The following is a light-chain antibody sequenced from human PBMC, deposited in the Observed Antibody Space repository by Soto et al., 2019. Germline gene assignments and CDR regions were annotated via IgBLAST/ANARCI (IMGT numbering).Light chain of an antibody. V-gene: IGLV2-14*01. CDR1: SSDVGNYNF. Sequence: QSALTQPASVSGSPGQSITISCTGTSSDVGNYNFVSWYQHHAGTALKLIIYQVTNRPSGVSDRFSGSKSGDTASLTISGLQAEDEADYYCTSYTAFSTDILFGGGTQLTVL. CDR2: QVT. CDR3: TSYTAFSTDIL. J-gene: IGLJ7*01.